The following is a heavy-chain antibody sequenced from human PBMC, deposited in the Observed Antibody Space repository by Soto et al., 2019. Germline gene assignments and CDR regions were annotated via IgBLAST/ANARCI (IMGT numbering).Heavy chain of an antibody. Sequence: QLQLQESGPGLVKPSETLSLTCTVSGGSISSSSYYWGWIRQPPGKGLEWIGSIYYSGSTYYNPSLKSRVTISVDTAKNQFSLKLSSVTAADTAVYYCARRQEEMATNWGQGTLVTVSS. J-gene: IGHJ4*02. D-gene: IGHD5-12*01. CDR3: ARRQEEMATN. CDR1: GGSISSSSYY. V-gene: IGHV4-39*01. CDR2: IYYSGST.